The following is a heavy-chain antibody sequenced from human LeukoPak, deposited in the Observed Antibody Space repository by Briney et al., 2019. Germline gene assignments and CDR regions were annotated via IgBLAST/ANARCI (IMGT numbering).Heavy chain of an antibody. CDR2: IYHSGST. Sequence: PSETLSLTCTVSGGSISSGGYYWSWIRQPPGKGLEWIGYIYHSGSTYYNPSLKSRVTISVDTSKNQFSLKLSSVTAADTAVYYCARETITMVRGVIIDWFDPWGQGTLVTVSS. CDR1: GGSISSGGYY. J-gene: IGHJ5*02. CDR3: ARETITMVRGVIIDWFDP. D-gene: IGHD3-10*01. V-gene: IGHV4-30-2*01.